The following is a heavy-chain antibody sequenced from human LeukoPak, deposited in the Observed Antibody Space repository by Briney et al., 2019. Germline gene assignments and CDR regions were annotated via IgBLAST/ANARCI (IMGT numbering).Heavy chain of an antibody. Sequence: GGSLRLSCAASGFTFSSYSIHWVRQAPGKGLEWVGVTSYDGSNKYYGDSVKGRFTIARDNSKNTVSLQMNSLRIDDTAVYFCARVRTVYAGYMDVWGKGTTVTVSS. CDR2: TSYDGSNK. J-gene: IGHJ6*03. CDR1: GFTFSSYS. CDR3: ARVRTVYAGYMDV. D-gene: IGHD2-8*01. V-gene: IGHV3-30*04.